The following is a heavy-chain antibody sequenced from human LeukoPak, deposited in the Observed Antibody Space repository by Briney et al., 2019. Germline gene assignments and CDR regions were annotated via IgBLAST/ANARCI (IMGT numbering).Heavy chain of an antibody. Sequence: SQTLSLTCALSGDSLSSNSAAWSWVRQSPSRGLEWLGRTYLRSKWYNAYADSVKSRLTINPDTSRNQFSLQLNSVTPEDTAMYYCARRRTTGDFDYWGQGTLVTVSS. V-gene: IGHV6-1*01. CDR1: GDSLSSNSAA. CDR3: ARRRTTGDFDY. CDR2: TYLRSKWYN. J-gene: IGHJ4*02. D-gene: IGHD1-1*01.